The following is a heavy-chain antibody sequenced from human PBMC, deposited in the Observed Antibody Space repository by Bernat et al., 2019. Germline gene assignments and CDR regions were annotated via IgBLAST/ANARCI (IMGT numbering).Heavy chain of an antibody. CDR3: ARRTRGGYNWYFDY. D-gene: IGHD5-24*01. CDR2: FYYGGST. J-gene: IGHJ4*02. V-gene: IGHV4-39*01. CDR1: VGSISSSNYC. Sequence: QVQLQESGPGLVKPSETLSLTCSVSVGSISSSNYCWGWIRQSPGKGLEWIGNFYYGGSTHYNPSLKSRVSISVDASKNQCSLELSSVTAADTALYYCARRTRGGYNWYFDYWGQGILVTVSS.